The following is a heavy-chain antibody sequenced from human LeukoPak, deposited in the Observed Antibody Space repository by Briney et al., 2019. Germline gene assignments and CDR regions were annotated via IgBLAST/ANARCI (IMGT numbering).Heavy chain of an antibody. CDR3: AKHIRRSGWYDRADY. Sequence: GGSLRLSCAASGFTLSSYAMSWVRQAPGKGLDWVSAMSGSGDSRYYADSVKGRFTISRDNSKNTLYLQMNSLRAEDTAVYYCAKHIRRSGWYDRADYWGQGTLVTVSS. V-gene: IGHV3-23*01. CDR2: MSGSGDSR. CDR1: GFTLSSYA. J-gene: IGHJ4*02. D-gene: IGHD6-19*01.